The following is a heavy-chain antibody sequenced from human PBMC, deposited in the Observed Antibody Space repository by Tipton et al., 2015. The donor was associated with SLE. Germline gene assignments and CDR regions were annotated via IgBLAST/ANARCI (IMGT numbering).Heavy chain of an antibody. D-gene: IGHD2-21*01. J-gene: IGHJ3*02. Sequence: TLSLTCAVYGGSFSGYYWSWIRQPPGKGLEWIGEINHSGSTNYNPSLKSRVTISVDTSKNQFSLKLSSVTAADTAVYYCARGRHIVVVIAFDASDIWGQGTMVTVSS. CDR2: INHSGST. CDR3: ARGRHIVVVIAFDASDI. V-gene: IGHV4-34*01. CDR1: GGSFSGYY.